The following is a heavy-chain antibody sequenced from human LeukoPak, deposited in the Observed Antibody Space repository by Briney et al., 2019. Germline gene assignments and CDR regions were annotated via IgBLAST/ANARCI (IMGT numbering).Heavy chain of an antibody. Sequence: PSETLSLTCAVYGVSFSGYYWSWIRQPPGKGLEWIGEINHSGSTNYNPSLKSRVTISVDTSKNQFSLKLSSVTAADTAVYYCAREDPGERGSYRPLDYWGQGTLVTVSS. D-gene: IGHD3-16*02. CDR1: GVSFSGYY. V-gene: IGHV4-34*01. J-gene: IGHJ4*02. CDR3: AREDPGERGSYRPLDY. CDR2: INHSGST.